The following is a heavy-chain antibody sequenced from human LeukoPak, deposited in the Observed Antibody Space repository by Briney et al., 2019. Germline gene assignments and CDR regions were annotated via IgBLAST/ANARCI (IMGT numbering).Heavy chain of an antibody. D-gene: IGHD6-13*01. CDR2: MYSRGDT. CDR1: GFTVSGNY. J-gene: IGHJ5*02. Sequence: GGSLRLSCAASGFTVSGNYMSWVRQAPGKGLEWVSVMYSRGDTYYANSVKGRFTFSRDISKNTLYLQMNGLRTEDTAMYYCARDAPQVPAAGVLASWGQGTLVIVSS. CDR3: ARDAPQVPAAGVLAS. V-gene: IGHV3-53*01.